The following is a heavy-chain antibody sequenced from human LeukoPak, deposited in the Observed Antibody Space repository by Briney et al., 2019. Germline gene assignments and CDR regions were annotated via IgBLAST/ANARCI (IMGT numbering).Heavy chain of an antibody. D-gene: IGHD1-14*01. V-gene: IGHV4-59*01. J-gene: IGHJ4*02. Sequence: KPSETLSLTCTVSGGSISNYYWSWIRQPPEKGLEWIGYIYNSGSSNYNPSLKSRVTISVDTSKSQFSLKLTSVTAADTAVYYCARGGTSDNRSPDYWGQGTLVTVSS. CDR2: IYNSGSS. CDR1: GGSISNYY. CDR3: ARGGTSDNRSPDY.